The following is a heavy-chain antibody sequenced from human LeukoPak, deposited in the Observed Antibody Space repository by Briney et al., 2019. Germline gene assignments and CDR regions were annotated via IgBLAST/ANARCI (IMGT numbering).Heavy chain of an antibody. Sequence: GESLKISCKGSGYSFTSYWIGWVRQMPGKGLEWMGIIYPGDSDTRYSPSFQAQVTISADKSISTAYLQWSSLKASDTAMYYCARFVDIVATTPVNYFDYWGQGTLVTVSS. D-gene: IGHD5-12*01. J-gene: IGHJ4*02. CDR2: IYPGDSDT. V-gene: IGHV5-51*01. CDR1: GYSFTSYW. CDR3: ARFVDIVATTPVNYFDY.